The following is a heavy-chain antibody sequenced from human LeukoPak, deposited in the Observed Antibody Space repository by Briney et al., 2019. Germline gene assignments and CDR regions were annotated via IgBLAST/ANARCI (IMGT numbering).Heavy chain of an antibody. J-gene: IGHJ4*02. CDR1: GYSISSGYY. CDR2: IYHSGNT. D-gene: IGHD3-10*01. Sequence: SETLSLTCAVSGYSISSGYYWGWIRQPPGKGLEWIGSIYHSGNTYYNPSLKSRVTISLHTSKNQFSLKLSSVTAADTAAYYCARGYGSGSYYFDYWGQGTLVTVSS. V-gene: IGHV4-38-2*01. CDR3: ARGYGSGSYYFDY.